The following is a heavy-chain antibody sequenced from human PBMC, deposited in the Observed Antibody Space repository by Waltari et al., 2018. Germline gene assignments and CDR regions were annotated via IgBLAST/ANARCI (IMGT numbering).Heavy chain of an antibody. D-gene: IGHD4-17*01. CDR1: GGSISSSRYY. CDR3: ARQRGAYGDYLFDY. CDR2: FYYSGST. V-gene: IGHV4-39*01. Sequence: QLQLQESGPGLVKPSETLSLTCTVSGGSISSSRYYWGWIRQPPGKGLAWIGSFYYSGSTYYNPSLKSRVTISVDTSKNQFSLKLSSVTAADTAVYYCARQRGAYGDYLFDYWGQGTLVTVSS. J-gene: IGHJ4*02.